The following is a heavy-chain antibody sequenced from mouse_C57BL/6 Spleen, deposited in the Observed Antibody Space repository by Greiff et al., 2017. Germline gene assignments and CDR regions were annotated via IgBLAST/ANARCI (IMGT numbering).Heavy chain of an antibody. CDR3: ARLGVYYGSSYWYFDV. J-gene: IGHJ1*03. Sequence: VQLKESGGDLVKPGGSLKLSCAASGFTFSSYGMSWVRQTPDKRLEWVATISSGGSYTYYPDSVKGRFTISRDNAKNTLYLQMSSLKSEDTAMYYCARLGVYYGSSYWYFDVWGTGTTVTVSS. D-gene: IGHD1-1*01. CDR2: ISSGGSYT. V-gene: IGHV5-6*01. CDR1: GFTFSSYG.